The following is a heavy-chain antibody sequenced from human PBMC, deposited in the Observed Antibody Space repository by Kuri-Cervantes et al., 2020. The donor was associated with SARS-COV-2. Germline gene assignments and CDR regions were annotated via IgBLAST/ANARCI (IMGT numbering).Heavy chain of an antibody. J-gene: IGHJ6*02. Sequence: ASVKVSCKASGYTFTSYGISWVRQAPGQGLEWMGWISAYNGNTNYAQKFQGRVTMTRNTSISTAYMELSSLRSEDTAVNYCARESDSNYAINYYYGMDVWGQGTTVTVSS. CDR1: GYTFTSYG. D-gene: IGHD4-11*01. V-gene: IGHV1-18*01. CDR3: ARESDSNYAINYYYGMDV. CDR2: ISAYNGNT.